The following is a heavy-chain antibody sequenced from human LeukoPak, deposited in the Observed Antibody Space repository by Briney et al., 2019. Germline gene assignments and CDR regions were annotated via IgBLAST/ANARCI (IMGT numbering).Heavy chain of an antibody. CDR3: ARGSYDLGCYFDY. CDR2: IYYSGST. V-gene: IGHV4-59*01. J-gene: IGHJ4*02. D-gene: IGHD3-3*01. CDR1: GGSISSYY. Sequence: SETLSLTCTVSGGSISSYYWSWIRQPPGKGLEWIGYIYYSGSTNYNPSLKSRVTISVDTSKNQFSLKLSSVTAADTAVYYCARGSYDLGCYFDYWGQGTLVTVSS.